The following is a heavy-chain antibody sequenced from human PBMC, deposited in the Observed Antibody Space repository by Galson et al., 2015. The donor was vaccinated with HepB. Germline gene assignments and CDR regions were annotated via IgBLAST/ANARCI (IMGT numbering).Heavy chain of an antibody. V-gene: IGHV4-31*03. CDR2: IYYSGST. D-gene: IGHD2-21*02. CDR3: VGYGDLDSYYFDY. J-gene: IGHJ4*02. CDR1: GGSVSSVGYY. Sequence: TLSLTCNVSGGSVSSVGYYWSWIRQHPGRGLEWLGYIYYSGSTYYDPSLTGRVTISLDTSKNQFSLKLTSVTAADTAVYYCVGYGDLDSYYFDYWGQGTLVTVTS.